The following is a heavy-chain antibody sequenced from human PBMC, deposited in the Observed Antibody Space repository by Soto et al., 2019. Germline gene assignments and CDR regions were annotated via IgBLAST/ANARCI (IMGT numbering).Heavy chain of an antibody. CDR1: GFTFDSPYSHG. V-gene: IGHV3-23*01. CDR3: VSWVSAHFDY. CDR2: ISSNGANT. Sequence: GGSVRLSCAASGFTFDSPYSHGMSWVRQSPGKGPEWVSTISSNGANTHYAESVKGRFTISKDASRNTVHLHMNSLRAEDTATYFCVSWVSAHFDYWGHGTPVTVSS. D-gene: IGHD2-8*01. J-gene: IGHJ4*01.